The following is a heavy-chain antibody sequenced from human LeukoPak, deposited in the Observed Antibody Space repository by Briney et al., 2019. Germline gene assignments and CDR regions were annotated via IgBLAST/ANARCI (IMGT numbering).Heavy chain of an antibody. CDR3: ARRSDRGYDFAY. D-gene: IGHD5-12*01. CDR2: IYYSGST. J-gene: IGHJ4*02. Sequence: SETLSLTCTVSGGSISNYYWSWIRQPPGKGLEYIGFIYYSGSTKYNPSLKSRVTISIDMSKNQFSLKLSPVTAADTAVYYCARRSDRGYDFAYWGQGTLVTVSS. V-gene: IGHV4-59*01. CDR1: GGSISNYY.